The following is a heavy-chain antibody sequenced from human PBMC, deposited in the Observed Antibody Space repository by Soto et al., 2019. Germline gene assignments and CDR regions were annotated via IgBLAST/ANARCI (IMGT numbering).Heavy chain of an antibody. J-gene: IGHJ4*02. D-gene: IGHD5-18*01. CDR1: GGSVSSGSYF. V-gene: IGHV4-39*01. CDR3: ARHSVDTAMDGGFDY. CDR2: IYYRGST. Sequence: SETLSLTCTVSGGSVSSGSYFWGWIRQPPGKGLEWIGTIYYRGSTYYNPSLKSRVTISVDTSKNQFSLKLSSVTAADTAVYYCARHSVDTAMDGGFDYWGQGTLVT.